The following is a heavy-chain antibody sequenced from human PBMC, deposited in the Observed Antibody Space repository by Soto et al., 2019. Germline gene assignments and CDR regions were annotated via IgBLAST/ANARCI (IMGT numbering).Heavy chain of an antibody. Sequence: SETLSLTCTVSGGSMRNYFWTWIRQPPGKGLEWIGYIHYSGTTSFFPSYNPSLRSRVTISEDTSKNQFSLKLLSVTTADTAVYFCAAGEASSRNLAPYYLDFWGQGTLVTVS. D-gene: IGHD6-13*01. CDR2: IHYSGTT. V-gene: IGHV4-59*01. CDR3: AAGEASSRNLAPYYLDF. CDR1: GGSMRNYF. J-gene: IGHJ4*02.